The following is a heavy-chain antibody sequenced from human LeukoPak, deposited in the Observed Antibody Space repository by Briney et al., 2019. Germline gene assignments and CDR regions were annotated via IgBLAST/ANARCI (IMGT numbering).Heavy chain of an antibody. CDR3: ARGYCSGGICYFDY. V-gene: IGHV3-48*03. Sequence: GGSLRLSCAASGFTFSNYEMNWVRQAPGKGLEWVSYISSSGSTTYYTDSVKGRFTISRDNAKNSLYLQMNSLRAEDTAVYYCARGYCSGGICYFDYWGQGTLVTVSS. CDR1: GFTFSNYE. CDR2: ISSSGSTT. J-gene: IGHJ4*02. D-gene: IGHD2-15*01.